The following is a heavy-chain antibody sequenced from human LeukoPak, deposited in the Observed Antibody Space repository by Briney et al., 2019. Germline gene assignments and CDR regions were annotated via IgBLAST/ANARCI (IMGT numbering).Heavy chain of an antibody. CDR2: INAGNGNT. Sequence: GASVKVSCKASGYTFTSYAMHWVRQAPGQRLEWMGWINAGNGNTKYSQKFQGRVTITRDTSASTAYVELSSLRSEDTAVYYCARLPLRYCTNGVCSPHFDYWGQGTLVTVSS. V-gene: IGHV1-3*01. D-gene: IGHD2-8*01. CDR1: GYTFTSYA. J-gene: IGHJ4*02. CDR3: ARLPLRYCTNGVCSPHFDY.